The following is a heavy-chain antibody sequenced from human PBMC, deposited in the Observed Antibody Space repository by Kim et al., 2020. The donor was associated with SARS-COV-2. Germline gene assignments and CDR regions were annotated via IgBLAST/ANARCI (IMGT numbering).Heavy chain of an antibody. V-gene: IGHV3-30*18. CDR3: TKQYSYGGGAFDY. D-gene: IGHD5-18*01. CDR2: ISYDGTNK. CDR1: GFTFSSYG. Sequence: GGSLRLSCAASGFTFSSYGMHWVRQAPGKGLEWVAIISYDGTNKYYSESVKGRFTLSRDNSKNTLDLQMNSLRAEDTAVYYCTKQYSYGGGAFDYWSQGNLVTVSS. J-gene: IGHJ4*02.